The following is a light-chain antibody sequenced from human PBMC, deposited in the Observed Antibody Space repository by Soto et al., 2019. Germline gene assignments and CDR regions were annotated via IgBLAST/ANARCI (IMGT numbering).Light chain of an antibody. CDR2: YAS. Sequence: EIVLTQCPATLSLSPGERATLSCRASQGVSNYLAWYQHKPGQAPXLLLYYASSRATGIPDRFSGSASGTEFTLNISSLQSEDYALYYCQQYNNWPPYTFGQGNKVDIK. CDR3: QQYNNWPPYT. J-gene: IGKJ2*01. V-gene: IGKV3D-15*01. CDR1: QGVSNY.